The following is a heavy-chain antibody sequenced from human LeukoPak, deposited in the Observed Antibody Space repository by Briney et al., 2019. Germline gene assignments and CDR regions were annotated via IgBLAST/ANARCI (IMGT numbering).Heavy chain of an antibody. CDR3: ATWETALLRDY. V-gene: IGHV4-34*01. D-gene: IGHD5-18*01. Sequence: PSETLSLTCAVHGGSFSGYYRHWFRQPPGKGLEWIGEINHSGSTKYNPSLKSRVTVSADTSKSQFSLTLSSVTAADTAVYYCATWETALLRDYWGQGTLVTVYS. CDR1: GGSFSGYY. J-gene: IGHJ4*02. CDR2: INHSGST.